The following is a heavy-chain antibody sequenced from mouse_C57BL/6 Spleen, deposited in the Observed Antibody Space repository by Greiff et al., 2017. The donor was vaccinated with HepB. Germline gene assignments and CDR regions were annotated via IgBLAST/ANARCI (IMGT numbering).Heavy chain of an antibody. J-gene: IGHJ4*01. CDR3: ARRTLQFAMDY. Sequence: EVMLVESGGDLVKPGGSLKLSCAASGFTFSSYGMSWVRQTPDKRLEWVATISSGGSYTYYPDSVKGRFTISRDNAKNTLYLQMSSLKSEDTAMYYCARRTLQFAMDYWGQGTSVTVSS. V-gene: IGHV5-6*02. D-gene: IGHD1-1*01. CDR2: ISSGGSYT. CDR1: GFTFSSYG.